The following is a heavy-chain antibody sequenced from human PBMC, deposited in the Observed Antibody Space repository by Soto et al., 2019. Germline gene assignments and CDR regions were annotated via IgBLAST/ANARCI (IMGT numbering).Heavy chain of an antibody. V-gene: IGHV3-11*01. CDR1: GFTFSDYY. J-gene: IGHJ6*03. CDR3: ARNSSSWVGRDYYYYYYMDV. CDR2: ISSSGSTI. Sequence: VQLVESGGGLVKPGGSLRLSCAASGFTFSDYYMSWIRQAPGKGLEWVSYISSSGSTIYYADSVKGRFTISRDNAKNSLYLQMNSLRAEDTAVYYCARNSSSWVGRDYYYYYYMDVWGKGTTVTVSS. D-gene: IGHD6-13*01.